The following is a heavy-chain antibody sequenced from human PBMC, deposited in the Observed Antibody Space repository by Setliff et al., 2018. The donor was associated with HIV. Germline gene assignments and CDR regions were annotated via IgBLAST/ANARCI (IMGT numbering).Heavy chain of an antibody. CDR1: GGTFSDYA. V-gene: IGHV1-69*06. J-gene: IGHJ5*02. D-gene: IGHD3-22*01. CDR3: ARDRTYYYEGSGYHSDT. Sequence: GASVKVSCKASGGTFSDYAISWVRQAPGQGLEWMGAIMPMFGTADYAQKFKGRVTFTADKSTSTVYMELRGLRSEDTAVYYCARDRTYYYEGSGYHSDTWGQGTLVTVSS. CDR2: IMPMFGTA.